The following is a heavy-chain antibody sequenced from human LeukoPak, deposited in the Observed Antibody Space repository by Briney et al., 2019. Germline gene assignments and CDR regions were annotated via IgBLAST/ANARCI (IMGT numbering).Heavy chain of an antibody. Sequence: AGSLRLSCAASGFSFSSYEMNWVRQAPGKGLEWVSYISAMKGRFTISRDNAENSLYLQMNSLRAEDTAVYYCARPFVWGLATQGLDYWGQGTLVTVSS. D-gene: IGHD3-16*01. CDR3: ARPFVWGLATQGLDY. J-gene: IGHJ4*02. CDR2: IS. CDR1: GFSFSSYE. V-gene: IGHV3-48*03.